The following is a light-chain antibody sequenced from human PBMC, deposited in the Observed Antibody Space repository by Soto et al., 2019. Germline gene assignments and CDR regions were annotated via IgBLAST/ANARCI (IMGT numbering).Light chain of an antibody. Sequence: SSVLTQPPSVSVAPGQTARITCGGTNIGSKSVHWYQQKPGQAPVLVVYDDSDRPSGIPERFSGSNSGNTATLTISRVEAGDEADYYCQVWDSSSDPVVFGGGTKLTVL. V-gene: IGLV3-21*02. CDR3: QVWDSSSDPVV. CDR1: NIGSKS. CDR2: DDS. J-gene: IGLJ2*01.